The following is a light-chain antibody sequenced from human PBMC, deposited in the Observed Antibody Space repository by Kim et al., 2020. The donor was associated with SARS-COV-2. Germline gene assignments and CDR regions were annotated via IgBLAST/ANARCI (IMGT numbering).Light chain of an antibody. CDR2: KAS. CDR1: QDIGNR. J-gene: IGKJ2*01. Sequence: SVGDPINVPCPDSQDIGNRLDLDPQKPGEAPEVLVYKASRLESGVPIRFSCRGSGTEFNLPNSNLQTDDFATYYRKQYKTNSPYTLGQGPKREIK. CDR3: KQYKTNSPYT. V-gene: IGKV1-5*03.